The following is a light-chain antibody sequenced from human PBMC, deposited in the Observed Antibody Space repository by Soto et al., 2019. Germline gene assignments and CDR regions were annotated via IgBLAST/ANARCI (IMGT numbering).Light chain of an antibody. V-gene: IGLV2-14*01. Sequence: QSALTQPASVSGSPGQSITISCTGTSSDIGGYNSVSWYQQHPRKAPKLMIYEVTNRPSGISNRFSGSKSGNTASLTISRLQAEDEADYYCSSYTRGNTYVFGTGTKLTVL. CDR1: SSDIGGYNS. CDR2: EVT. CDR3: SSYTRGNTYV. J-gene: IGLJ1*01.